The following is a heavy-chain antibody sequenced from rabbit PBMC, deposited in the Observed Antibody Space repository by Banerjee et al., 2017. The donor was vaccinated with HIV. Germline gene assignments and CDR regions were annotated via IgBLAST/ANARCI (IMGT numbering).Heavy chain of an antibody. Sequence: QQQLEESGGGLVKPGGTLTLTCTASGLDFSSSYWICWVRQAPGKGLEWIACIYTGSSGSTYYASWAKGRFTITKASSTTVTLQMTSLTAADTASYFCARDGYAGYGYEIGFNLWGPGTLVTVS. CDR3: ARDGYAGYGYEIGFNL. CDR1: GLDFSSSYW. CDR2: IYTGSSGST. V-gene: IGHV1S45*01. D-gene: IGHD6-1*01. J-gene: IGHJ4*01.